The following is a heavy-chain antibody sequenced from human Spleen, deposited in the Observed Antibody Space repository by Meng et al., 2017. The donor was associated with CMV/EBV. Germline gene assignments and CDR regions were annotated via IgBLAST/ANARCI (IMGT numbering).Heavy chain of an antibody. D-gene: IGHD3-22*01. Sequence: GGSLRLSCAASGFTFSSYAMHWVRQAPGKGLEWVAVISFDGSNKYYSDFVKGRFTISRDNSKNTLFLQVNSLRAEDTAIYYCARDRKVGYYYYGMDVWGQGTTVTVSS. V-gene: IGHV3-30-3*01. CDR2: ISFDGSNK. CDR3: ARDRKVGYYYYGMDV. CDR1: GFTFSSYA. J-gene: IGHJ6*02.